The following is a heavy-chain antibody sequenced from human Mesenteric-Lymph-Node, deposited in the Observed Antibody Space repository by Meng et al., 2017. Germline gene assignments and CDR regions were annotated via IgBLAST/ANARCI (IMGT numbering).Heavy chain of an antibody. D-gene: IGHD1-26*01. V-gene: IGHV7-4-1*02. CDR2: INTDTGNP. CDR3: ATSGGGFDY. CDR1: GYTFTNIG. Sequence: QVQLVQSGAEVKKPGASVKVSCKASGYTFTNIGMNWVRQAPGQGPEWMGWINTDTGNPTYAQGFTGRFVFSLDTSVGTAYLQISTLMPEDTAMYYCATSGGGFDYWGQGTLVTVSS. J-gene: IGHJ4*02.